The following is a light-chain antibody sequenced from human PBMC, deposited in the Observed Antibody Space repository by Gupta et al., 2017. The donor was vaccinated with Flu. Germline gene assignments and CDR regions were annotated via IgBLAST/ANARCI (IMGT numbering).Light chain of an antibody. CDR1: SGDVGGYNY. J-gene: IGLJ2*01. CDR2: DVT. CDR3: CSYAGSGTLG. V-gene: IGLV2-11*01. Sequence: QSALTQPRSVSGSPGQSVTFSCTGTSGDVGGYNYVSWYQQYPGKAPKLMIYDVTQRPSGVPDRFSGSKSGDTASLTISGLEAEDEADYYCCSYAGSGTLGFGGGTKLTVV.